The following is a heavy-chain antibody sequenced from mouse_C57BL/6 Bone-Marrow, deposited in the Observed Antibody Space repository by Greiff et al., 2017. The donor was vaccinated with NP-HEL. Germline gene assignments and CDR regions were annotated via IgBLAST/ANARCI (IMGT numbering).Heavy chain of an antibody. CDR2: IFPGSGST. J-gene: IGHJ4*01. V-gene: IGHV1-75*01. CDR1: GYTFTDYY. CDR3: ARRGRRTFYYAMDY. D-gene: IGHD2-12*01. Sequence: QVQLKESGPELVKPGASVKISCKASGYTFTDYYINWVKQRPGQGLEWIGWIFPGSGSTYYNEKFKGKATLTVDKSSSTAYMLLSSLTSEDSAVYCCARRGRRTFYYAMDYWGQGTSVTVSS.